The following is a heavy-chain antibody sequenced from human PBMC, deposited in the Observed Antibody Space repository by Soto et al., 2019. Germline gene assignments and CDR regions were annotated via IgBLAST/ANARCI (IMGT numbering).Heavy chain of an antibody. CDR1: GGSISSYY. J-gene: IGHJ3*02. D-gene: IGHD3-10*01. CDR2: IYYSGST. V-gene: IGHV4-59*01. CDR3: ARVFYGSGILDAFDI. Sequence: PXGTLSLTCTVSGGSISSYYWSWIRQPPGKGLEWIGYIYYSGSTNYNPSLKSRVTISVDTSKNQFSLKLSSVTAADTAVYYCARVFYGSGILDAFDIWGQGTMVTVSS.